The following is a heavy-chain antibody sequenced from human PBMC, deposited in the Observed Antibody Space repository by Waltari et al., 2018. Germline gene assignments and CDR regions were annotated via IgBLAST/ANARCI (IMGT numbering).Heavy chain of an antibody. CDR1: GFTFSSSA. J-gene: IGHJ6*02. D-gene: IGHD2-2*01. Sequence: EVQLLESGGGLVQPGGSLRLSCAASGFTFSSSAMSWVCQVSGKGLEGVASISGSGGNTYYADSVKGRFTISRDNSKNTLYLQMNSLRAEDTAVYYCAKRYCSGTSCQYYYFSMDVWGQGP. V-gene: IGHV3-23*01. CDR2: ISGSGGNT. CDR3: AKRYCSGTSCQYYYFSMDV.